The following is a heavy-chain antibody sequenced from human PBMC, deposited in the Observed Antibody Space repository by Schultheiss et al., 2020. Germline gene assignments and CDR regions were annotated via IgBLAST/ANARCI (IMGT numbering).Heavy chain of an antibody. CDR3: ARGLSYGDYGANY. CDR1: GFTFSSYG. Sequence: GGSLRLSCAASGFTFSSYGMHWVRQAPGKGLEWVAVIWYDGSNKYYADSVKGRFTISRDNSKNTLYLQMNSLRAEDTAVYYCARGLSYGDYGANYWGQGTLVTVSS. V-gene: IGHV3-33*01. D-gene: IGHD4-17*01. J-gene: IGHJ4*02. CDR2: IWYDGSNK.